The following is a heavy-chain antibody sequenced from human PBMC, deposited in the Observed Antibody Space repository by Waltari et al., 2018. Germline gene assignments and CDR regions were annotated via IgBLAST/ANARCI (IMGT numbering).Heavy chain of an antibody. Sequence: QVQLVQSGAEVKKPGSSVKVSCKASGGTFSSYAISWVRQAPGQGLEWMGGIIPIFGTANYAQKFQGRVTITADKSTSTADMELSSLRSEDTAVYYCATQQWLPEGGAFDIWGQGTMVTVSS. CDR1: GGTFSSYA. J-gene: IGHJ3*02. CDR2: IIPIFGTA. CDR3: ATQQWLPEGGAFDI. V-gene: IGHV1-69*14. D-gene: IGHD6-19*01.